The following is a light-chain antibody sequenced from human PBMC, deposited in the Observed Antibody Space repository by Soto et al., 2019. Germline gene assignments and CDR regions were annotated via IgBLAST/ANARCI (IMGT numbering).Light chain of an antibody. J-gene: IGLJ3*02. V-gene: IGLV2-11*01. CDR2: DVS. Sequence: QSVLTQPRSVSGSPGQSVTISCTGTNSDIGNYNYVSWYQQHPGKAPEVIIYDVSYRPSGVSNRFSGSKSGNTASLTISGLQAEDEADYYCCSYTVATTRDGRVFGGGTKLTVL. CDR3: CSYTVATTRDGRV. CDR1: NSDIGNYNY.